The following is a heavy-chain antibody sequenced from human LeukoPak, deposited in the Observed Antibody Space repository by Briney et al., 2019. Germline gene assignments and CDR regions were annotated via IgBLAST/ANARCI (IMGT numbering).Heavy chain of an antibody. D-gene: IGHD4-23*01. CDR2: IIPIFGTA. CDR1: GGTFSSYA. CDR3: ARDDYGGNSELDY. Sequence: SVKVSCKASGGTFSSYAISWVRQAPGQGLEWMGGIIPIFGTANYAQKFQGRVTITADESTSTAYMELSSLRSEDTAVYYCARDDYGGNSELDYWGQGTLVTVSS. V-gene: IGHV1-69*13. J-gene: IGHJ4*02.